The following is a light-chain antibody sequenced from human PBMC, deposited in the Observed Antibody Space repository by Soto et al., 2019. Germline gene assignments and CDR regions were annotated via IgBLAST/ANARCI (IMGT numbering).Light chain of an antibody. CDR1: QSVSSSY. CDR3: QQYGRSPLT. Sequence: ENVLTQSPGTLSLSPGERATLSCRASQSVSSSYLAWYQQKPGQAPRLLIYGASSRATGIPDRFSGRGSGTDFTLTISRLEPEDFAVYYCQQYGRSPLTFGGGTKVDIK. CDR2: GAS. V-gene: IGKV3-20*01. J-gene: IGKJ4*01.